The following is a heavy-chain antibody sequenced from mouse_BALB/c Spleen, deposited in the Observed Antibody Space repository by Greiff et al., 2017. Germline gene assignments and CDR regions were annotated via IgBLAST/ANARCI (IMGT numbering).Heavy chain of an antibody. V-gene: IGHV1-15*01. CDR3: TRSGGYYVDWYFDV. CDR1: GYTFTDYE. Sequence: VQLQQSGAEPVRPGASVTLSCKASGYTFTDYEMHWVKQTPVHGLEWIGAIDPETGGTAYNQKFKGKATLTADKSSSTAYMELRSLTSEDSAVYYCTRSGGYYVDWYFDVWGAGTTVTVSS. D-gene: IGHD2-3*01. CDR2: IDPETGGT. J-gene: IGHJ1*01.